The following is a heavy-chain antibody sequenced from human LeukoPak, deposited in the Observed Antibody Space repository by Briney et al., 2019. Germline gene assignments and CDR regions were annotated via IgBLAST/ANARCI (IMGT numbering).Heavy chain of an antibody. CDR1: GESFSDYY. J-gene: IGHJ6*03. D-gene: IGHD6-19*01. CDR3: ARHVSAYSSGLPYYMDV. V-gene: IGHV4-34*01. CDR2: VNHGGTT. Sequence: SETLSLTCAVYGESFSDYYWSWIRQPPGRGLEWIGEVNHGGTTNYNPSLKSRVIISADTSKNQFSLKLNSVTAADTAVYYCARHVSAYSSGLPYYMDVWGKGTTVTVSS.